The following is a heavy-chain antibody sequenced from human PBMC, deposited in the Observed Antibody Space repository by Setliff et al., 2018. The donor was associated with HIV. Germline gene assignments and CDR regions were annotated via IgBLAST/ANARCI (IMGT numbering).Heavy chain of an antibody. J-gene: IGHJ3*02. D-gene: IGHD1-7*01. V-gene: IGHV1-69*13. CDR2: IIPIFGTA. CDR3: ARALTFITGTTFYHAFDI. CDR1: GGTFSSYA. Sequence: GASVKVSCKASGGTFSSYAISWVRQAPGQGLEWMGGIIPIFGTANYAQKFQGRVTITADESTSTAYMELSSLRSEDTAVYYCARALTFITGTTFYHAFDIWGQGTMVTVSS.